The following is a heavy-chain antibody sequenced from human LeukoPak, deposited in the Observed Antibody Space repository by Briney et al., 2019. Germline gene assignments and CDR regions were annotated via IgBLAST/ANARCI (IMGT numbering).Heavy chain of an antibody. CDR3: ARGAGVQGMVRGVTIGAYYYYYGMDV. Sequence: SEPLSLTCAVYGGSSSGYYWSWIRKPPGKGREWIGEIKHSGSTNYNPSLKSRVTISVDTSKNHFFLKLSSVNAADTAVYYCARGAGVQGMVRGVTIGAYYYYYGMDVWGQGTTVTVSS. CDR2: IKHSGST. CDR1: GGSSSGYY. V-gene: IGHV4-34*01. D-gene: IGHD3-10*01. J-gene: IGHJ6*02.